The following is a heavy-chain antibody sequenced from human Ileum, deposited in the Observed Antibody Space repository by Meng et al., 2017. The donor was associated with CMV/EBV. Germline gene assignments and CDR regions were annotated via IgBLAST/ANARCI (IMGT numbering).Heavy chain of an antibody. V-gene: IGHV4-4*07. J-gene: IGHJ4*02. CDR2: FYSSDTY. CDR1: GGSVNNYD. D-gene: IGHD1-26*01. Sequence: VQVKESSPGLVKPAETLFLTCNGYGGSVNNYDWSWIRQSAGKGLEWIGRFYSSDTYNNHPSLDSRVTMSLETSKNQFSLNLRSVTAADTATYYCARGPGASTREGFDYWGLGTLVTVSS. CDR3: ARGPGASTREGFDY.